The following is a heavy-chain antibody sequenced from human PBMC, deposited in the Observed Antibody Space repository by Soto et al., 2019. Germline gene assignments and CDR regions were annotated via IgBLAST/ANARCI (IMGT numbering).Heavy chain of an antibody. J-gene: IGHJ6*02. CDR2: RNHNGST. Sequence: QVQLQQWGAGLLKPSETLSLTCADYGGSFSGYSWSWIGQRPGKGLEGIAERNHNGSTNYSPSLNSRVTLSVDSSRKLFSRKLSSVTAAHTAVYYCARDGTRFLEWFMPGAADGMDVWGQGTPVTVSS. D-gene: IGHD3-3*01. V-gene: IGHV4-34*01. CDR1: GGSFSGYS. CDR3: ARDGTRFLEWFMPGAADGMDV.